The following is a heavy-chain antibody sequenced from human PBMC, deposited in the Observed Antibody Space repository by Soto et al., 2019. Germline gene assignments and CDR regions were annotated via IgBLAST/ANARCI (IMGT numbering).Heavy chain of an antibody. D-gene: IGHD5-12*01. CDR2: VNHRGST. CDR1: GGSFNDYY. Sequence: SETLSLTCAVSGGSFNDYYWSWIRQPPGKGLEWIGEVNHRGSTNYNPSLKSRVTISEDTSKNQFSLKLSSVTAADTAVYYCARGSGATILYGMDVWGQGTTVTVSS. V-gene: IGHV4-34*01. CDR3: ARGSGATILYGMDV. J-gene: IGHJ6*02.